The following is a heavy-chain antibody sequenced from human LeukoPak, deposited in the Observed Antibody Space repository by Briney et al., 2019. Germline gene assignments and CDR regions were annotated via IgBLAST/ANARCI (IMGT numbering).Heavy chain of an antibody. J-gene: IGHJ3*01. V-gene: IGHV3-23*01. CDR2: QTANSDDT. CDR3: GRDPNGNYVGAFEF. D-gene: IGHD4-17*01. Sequence: PGGSLRLSCTASGFAFSAYAMTWVRQVPGKGLEWVSSQTANSDDTSYADSVRGRFTMSRDNSKNSLYLQMNNLRAEDTATYYCGRDPNGNYVGAFEFWGRGTLVTVSS. CDR1: GFAFSAYA.